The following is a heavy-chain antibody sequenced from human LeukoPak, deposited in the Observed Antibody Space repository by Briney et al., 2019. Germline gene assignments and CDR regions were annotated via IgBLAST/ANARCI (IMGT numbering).Heavy chain of an antibody. D-gene: IGHD1-26*01. V-gene: IGHV3-30*18. Sequence: GGSLRLSCEASGFTFSSYGMHWVRQAPGKGLEWVAVISYDGSNKYYADSVKGRFTISRDNSKNTLYLQMNSLRAEDTAVYYCAKDSGGSYFAYWGQGTLVTVSS. CDR3: AKDSGGSYFAY. CDR2: ISYDGSNK. CDR1: GFTFSSYG. J-gene: IGHJ4*02.